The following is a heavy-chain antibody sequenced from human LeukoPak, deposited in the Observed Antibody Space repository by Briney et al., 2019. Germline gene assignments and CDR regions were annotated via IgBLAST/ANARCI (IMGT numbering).Heavy chain of an antibody. Sequence: SETLSLTCTVSGGSISSYYWSWIRQPAGKGLEWIGRFYTSESSNYNPSLKSRVTMSVDTSNNQFSLKLSSVTAADTAVYYCARAGGLYYDILTGYYRYYYYYMDVWGKGTTVTVSS. D-gene: IGHD3-9*01. CDR3: ARAGGLYYDILTGYYRYYYYYMDV. V-gene: IGHV4-4*07. J-gene: IGHJ6*03. CDR1: GGSISSYY. CDR2: FYTSESS.